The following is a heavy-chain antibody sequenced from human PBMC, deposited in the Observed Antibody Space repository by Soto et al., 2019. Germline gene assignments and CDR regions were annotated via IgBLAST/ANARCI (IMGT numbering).Heavy chain of an antibody. CDR3: ARDSHSAGSWFDP. D-gene: IGHD2-15*01. V-gene: IGHV1-69*17. CDR1: GGTFSTTA. Sequence: QVQLLQSVAEVKKPGSSVKVSCKASGGTFSTTAITWVRQAPGQGLEWMGGIVPIFGIANYAQKFQGRLAITADKSRNTAYMELISLRSEDTAVYYSARDSHSAGSWFDPWGLGTLVTVSS. J-gene: IGHJ5*02. CDR2: IVPIFGIA.